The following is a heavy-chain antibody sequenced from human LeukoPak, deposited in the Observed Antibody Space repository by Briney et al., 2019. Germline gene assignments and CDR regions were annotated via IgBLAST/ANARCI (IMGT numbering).Heavy chain of an antibody. CDR2: IGSGGYT. CDR1: GFTFKDYD. J-gene: IGHJ4*02. CDR3: VRQPDSGRYGFDH. D-gene: IGHD6-19*01. Sequence: GGSLRLSCVVSGFTFKDYDIHWVRQTTGKGLEWVSAIGSGGYTYYADSVRGRFTISREDAETSLSLQVNNLRAEDTAVYYCVRQPDSGRYGFDHWGQGTLVTVSS. V-gene: IGHV3-13*01.